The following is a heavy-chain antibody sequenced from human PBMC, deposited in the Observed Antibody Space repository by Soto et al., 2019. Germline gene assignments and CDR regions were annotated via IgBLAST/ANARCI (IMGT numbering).Heavy chain of an antibody. Sequence: SVKVSCKDSGFTFTSSAVQWVRQARGQHLEGIGWIVVGSGNTNYAQKFQERVTITRDMSTSTAYMELNSLRSEGTAVYYCAADLPVATPYYYYGMDVWGQGTTVTVSS. CDR1: GFTFTSSA. CDR3: AADLPVATPYYYYGMDV. D-gene: IGHD5-12*01. J-gene: IGHJ6*02. CDR2: IVVGSGNT. V-gene: IGHV1-58*01.